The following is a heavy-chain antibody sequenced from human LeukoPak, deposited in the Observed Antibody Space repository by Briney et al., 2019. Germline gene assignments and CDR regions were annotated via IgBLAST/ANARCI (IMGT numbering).Heavy chain of an antibody. CDR1: GGTFSSYA. D-gene: IGHD3-10*01. CDR3: ASSGMWFGELTGYYYGMDV. Sequence: SVKISCKASGGTFSSYAISWVRQAPGQGLEWMGGIIPIFGTANYAQKFQGRVTITADESTSTAYMELSSLRSEDTAVYYCASSGMWFGELTGYYYGMDVWGQGTTVTVSS. CDR2: IIPIFGTA. V-gene: IGHV1-69*13. J-gene: IGHJ6*02.